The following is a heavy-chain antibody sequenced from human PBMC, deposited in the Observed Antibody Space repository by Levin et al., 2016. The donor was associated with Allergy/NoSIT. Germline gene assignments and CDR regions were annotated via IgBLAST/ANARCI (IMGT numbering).Heavy chain of an antibody. J-gene: IGHJ4*02. CDR3: AKSGRYYYDSSGYNN. V-gene: IGHV3-23*01. Sequence: VRQAPGKGLEWVSAISGSGGSTYYADSVKGRFTISRDNSKNTLYLQMNSLRAEDTAVYYCAKSGRYYYDSSGYNNWGQGTLVTVSS. CDR2: ISGSGGST. D-gene: IGHD3-22*01.